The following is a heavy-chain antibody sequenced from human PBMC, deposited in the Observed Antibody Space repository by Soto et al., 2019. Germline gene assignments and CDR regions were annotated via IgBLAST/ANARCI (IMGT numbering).Heavy chain of an antibody. Sequence: GGSLRLSCAASGFTFTNYWMHWVRQAPGKGLVWVARIDGDGSGTSYADSVQGRFTISRDNAKNMLYLQMTSLRAEDTAVYYCATIFDFWGQGILVTGSS. J-gene: IGHJ4*02. V-gene: IGHV3-74*01. CDR2: IDGDGSGT. CDR1: GFTFTNYW. CDR3: ATIFDF.